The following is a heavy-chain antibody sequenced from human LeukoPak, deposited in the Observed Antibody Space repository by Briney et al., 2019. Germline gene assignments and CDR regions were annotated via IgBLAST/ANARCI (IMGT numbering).Heavy chain of an antibody. CDR2: INHSGST. CDR1: GGSFSGYY. V-gene: IGHV4-34*01. Sequence: SETLSLTCAVYGGSFSGYYWSWIRQPPGKGLEWIGEINHSGSTNYNPSLKSRVTISVDTSKNQFSLKLSSVTAADTAVYYCARVFIAETDYYYGMDVWGQGTTVTVSS. J-gene: IGHJ6*02. CDR3: ARVFIAETDYYYGMDV. D-gene: IGHD6-13*01.